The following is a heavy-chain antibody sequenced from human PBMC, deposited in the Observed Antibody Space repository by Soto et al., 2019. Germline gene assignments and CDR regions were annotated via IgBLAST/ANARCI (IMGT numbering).Heavy chain of an antibody. CDR2: IYWDDAK. J-gene: IGHJ5*02. CDR3: AHRNTGTSFGNWFDP. Sequence: PTVVNPTPTLTLTCTFSGFSLSTSGVCVAWIRQPPGKALECLALIYWDDAKRYSPSLKNRLTITKDTSKNQVVLTLTNMDPVDTATYYCAHRNTGTSFGNWFDPWGQGILVTVSS. V-gene: IGHV2-5*02. CDR1: GFSLSTSGVC. D-gene: IGHD1-1*01.